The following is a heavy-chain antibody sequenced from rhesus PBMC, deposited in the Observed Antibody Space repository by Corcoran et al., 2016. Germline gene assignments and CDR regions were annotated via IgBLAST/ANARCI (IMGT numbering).Heavy chain of an antibody. CDR2: INGNSGST. Sequence: QVQLQESGPGLVKPSETLSLTCAVSGGSFSSYWWSWIRQPPGKGLEWIGGINGNSGSTNSNPSLKSRLTIAKHASKNQFSLKLSSWTAADTAVYYCARLSSGPAGDYWGQGVLVTVSS. D-gene: IGHD6-31*01. CDR3: ARLSSGPAGDY. V-gene: IGHV4-80*01. CDR1: GGSFSSYW. J-gene: IGHJ4*01.